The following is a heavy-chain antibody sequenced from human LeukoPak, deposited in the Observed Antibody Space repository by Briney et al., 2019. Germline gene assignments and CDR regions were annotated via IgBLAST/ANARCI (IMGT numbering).Heavy chain of an antibody. CDR3: ARAKGGQQLPELNFSMDV. CDR1: GFTFSSNW. J-gene: IGHJ6*02. D-gene: IGHD6-13*01. Sequence: GGSLRLSSAASGFTFSSNWMHWVRQAPGKGLVWVSYISTDGSTTAYADSVKGRFTISRDNAKNSLYLQMNSLRAEDTAVYYCARAKGGQQLPELNFSMDVWGQGTTVTVSS. CDR2: ISTDGSTT. V-gene: IGHV3-74*01.